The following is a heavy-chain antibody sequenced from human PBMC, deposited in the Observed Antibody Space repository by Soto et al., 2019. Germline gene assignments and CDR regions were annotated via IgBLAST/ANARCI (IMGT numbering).Heavy chain of an antibody. J-gene: IGHJ5*02. D-gene: IGHD6-13*01. CDR1: GYTFTSYG. V-gene: IGHV1-18*01. CDR3: ARHNTAQYSSSWYVGGWFDP. CDR2: ISAYNGNT. Sequence: ASVKVSCKASGYTFTSYGISWVRQAPGQGLEWMGWISAYNGNTNYAQKLQGRVTMTTDTSTSTAYMELRSLRSDDTAVYYCARHNTAQYSSSWYVGGWFDPWGQGTLVMSPQ.